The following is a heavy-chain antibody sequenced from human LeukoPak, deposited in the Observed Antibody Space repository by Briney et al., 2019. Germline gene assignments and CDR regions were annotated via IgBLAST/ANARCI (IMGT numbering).Heavy chain of an antibody. Sequence: GGSLRLSCAASGFTFSNYAMSWVRQAPGKGLEWVSVISGSGATTYYADSVKGRFTISRENSKNTLYLQVDSLRAEDTAVYYCAKGLWGAYYYGMDVWGQGTTVTVSS. J-gene: IGHJ6*02. CDR3: AKGLWGAYYYGMDV. CDR2: ISGSGATT. D-gene: IGHD3-16*01. CDR1: GFTFSNYA. V-gene: IGHV3-23*01.